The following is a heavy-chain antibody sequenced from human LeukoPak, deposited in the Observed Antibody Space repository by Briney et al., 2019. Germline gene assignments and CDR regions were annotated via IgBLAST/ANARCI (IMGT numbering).Heavy chain of an antibody. CDR2: ISTSGAST. D-gene: IGHD3-10*01. CDR3: AKDFSPGSNRRSPFEH. Sequence: SGGSLRLSCAGSGFTFSSYAMSWVPQAPGKGPEGVSLISTSGASTFYLDSVKGRFTVSRDNSQNTQYLQMTSLRAEDTAVYYCAKDFSPGSNRRSPFEHWGQGTLVTVSS. V-gene: IGHV3-23*01. J-gene: IGHJ4*02. CDR1: GFTFSSYA.